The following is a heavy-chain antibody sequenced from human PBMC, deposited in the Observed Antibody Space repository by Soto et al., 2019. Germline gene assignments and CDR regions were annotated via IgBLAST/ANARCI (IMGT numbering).Heavy chain of an antibody. Sequence: SETLSLTCTVSDASISSYYWSWIRQPPGKGLEWIGFISDSGSTSYNPSLKSRVTISVDTSKNQFSLKLSSMTAADTAVYYCARRGYMDVWGKGTKVTVSS. CDR2: ISDSGST. J-gene: IGHJ6*03. V-gene: IGHV4-59*08. CDR3: ARRGYMDV. CDR1: DASISSYY.